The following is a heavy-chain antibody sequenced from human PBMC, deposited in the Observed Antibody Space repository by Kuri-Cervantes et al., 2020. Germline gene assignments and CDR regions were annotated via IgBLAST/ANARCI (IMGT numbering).Heavy chain of an antibody. CDR3: ARDPGFEDYDSSGYYYFSWFDP. CDR1: GFTFSSYA. V-gene: IGHV3-23*01. CDR2: ISGSGGST. Sequence: GGSLRLSCAASGFTFSSYAMSWVRQAPGKGLEWVSAISGSGGSTYYADSVKGRFTISRDNSKNTLYLQMNSLRAEDTAVYYCARDPGFEDYDSSGYYYFSWFDPWGQGTLVTVSS. D-gene: IGHD3-22*01. J-gene: IGHJ5*02.